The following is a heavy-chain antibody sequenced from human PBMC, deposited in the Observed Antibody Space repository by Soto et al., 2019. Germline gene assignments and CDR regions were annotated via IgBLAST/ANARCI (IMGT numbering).Heavy chain of an antibody. V-gene: IGHV3-23*01. CDR3: AKDRGGHYYGSGSYPGSNWFDP. CDR1: GFTFSSYA. J-gene: IGHJ5*02. Sequence: GGSLRLSCAASGFTFSSYAMSWVRQAPGKGLEWVSGISGSGGTTYYADSVKGRFTISKDNSKNTVHLQMNSLRAEDTAVYYCAKDRGGHYYGSGSYPGSNWFDPWGQGTLVTVSS. CDR2: ISGSGGTT. D-gene: IGHD3-10*01.